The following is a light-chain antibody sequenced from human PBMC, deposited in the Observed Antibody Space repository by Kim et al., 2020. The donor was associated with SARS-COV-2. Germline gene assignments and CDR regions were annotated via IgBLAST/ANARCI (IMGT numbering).Light chain of an antibody. CDR1: QNLMHSDEKTY. Sequence: QTASIYCKSSQNLMHSDEKTYLSWLLQKPGQSPRLLIYEVSKRFTGVPERFSGSGSGTEFTLKISRVEAEDVGTYYCMQSIEFPWTFGQGTKLEI. J-gene: IGKJ1*01. CDR2: EVS. CDR3: MQSIEFPWT. V-gene: IGKV2D-29*02.